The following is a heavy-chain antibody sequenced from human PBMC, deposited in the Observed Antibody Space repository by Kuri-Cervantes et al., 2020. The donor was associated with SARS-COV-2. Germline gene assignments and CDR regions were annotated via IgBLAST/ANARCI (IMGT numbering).Heavy chain of an antibody. CDR2: IYHSGST. J-gene: IGHJ4*02. D-gene: IGHD2-2*01. CDR3: ARKSACSSTSCYPGAFDY. CDR1: GGSISSGGYS. V-gene: IGHV4-30-2*01. Sequence: SCAVSGGSISSGGYSWSWIRQPPGKGLEWIGYIYHSGSTYYNPSLKSRVTISVDTSKNQFSLKLSSVTAADTAVYYCARKSACSSTSCYPGAFDYWGQGTLVTVSS.